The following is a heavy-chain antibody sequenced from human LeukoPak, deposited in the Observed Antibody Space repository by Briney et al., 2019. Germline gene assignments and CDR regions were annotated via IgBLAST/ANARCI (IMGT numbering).Heavy chain of an antibody. CDR2: IASDGNDQ. V-gene: IGHV3-30-3*02. CDR3: AKSLFVWGSYRPLDY. Sequence: PGGSLRLSCAASGFTFNRYAIHWVRQAPGKGLEWVTVIASDGNDQHYTDSVKGRFTISRDNSKNTLYLQMNSLRAEDTAVYYCAKSLFVWGSYRPLDYWGQGTLVTVSS. J-gene: IGHJ4*02. D-gene: IGHD3-16*02. CDR1: GFTFNRYA.